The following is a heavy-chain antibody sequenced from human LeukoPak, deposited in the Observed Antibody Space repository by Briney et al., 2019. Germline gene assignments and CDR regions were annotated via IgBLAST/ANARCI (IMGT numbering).Heavy chain of an antibody. D-gene: IGHD2-15*01. V-gene: IGHV3-33*08. CDR2: IWYDGSDK. CDR3: ARVSCTGGSCKPYSYYDMDV. CDR1: GFTFSSYG. Sequence: PGGSLRLSCAASGFTFSSYGMHWVRQAPGKGLEWVAIIWYDGSDKYYADSVKGRFTISRDNSKNTLYLQMNSLRAEDTAVYYCARVSCTGGSCKPYSYYDMDVWGQGTTVTVSS. J-gene: IGHJ6*02.